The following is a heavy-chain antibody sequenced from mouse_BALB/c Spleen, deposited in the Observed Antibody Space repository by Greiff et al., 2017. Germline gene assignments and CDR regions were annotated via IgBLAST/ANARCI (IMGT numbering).Heavy chain of an antibody. CDR2: INPSNGRT. CDR3: ANYRYDGGYAMDY. V-gene: IGHV1S81*02. J-gene: IGHJ4*01. CDR1: GYTFTSYW. Sequence: QVQLKQPGAELVKPGASVKLSCKASGYTFTSYWMHWVKQRPGQGLEWIGEINPSNGRTNYNEKFKSKATLTVDKSSSTAYMQLSSLTSEDSAVYYCANYRYDGGYAMDYWGQGTSVTVSS. D-gene: IGHD2-14*01.